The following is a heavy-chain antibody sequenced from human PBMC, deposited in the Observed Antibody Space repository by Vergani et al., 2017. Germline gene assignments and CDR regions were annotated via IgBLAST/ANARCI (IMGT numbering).Heavy chain of an antibody. Sequence: EVQLVESGGGLVQPGGSLRLSCAASGFTFSSYWMSWVRQAPGKGLEWVANIKQDGSEKYYVDSVKGRFTISRDNAKNSLYLQMNSLRAEDTAGYYCARGGPGYYDSSGYNWGQGTLVTVSS. CDR2: IKQDGSEK. CDR1: GFTFSSYW. J-gene: IGHJ4*02. CDR3: ARGGPGYYDSSGYN. V-gene: IGHV3-7*03. D-gene: IGHD3-22*01.